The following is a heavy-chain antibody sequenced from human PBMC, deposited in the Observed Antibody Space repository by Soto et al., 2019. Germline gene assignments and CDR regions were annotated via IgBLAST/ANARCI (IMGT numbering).Heavy chain of an antibody. CDR3: ARVNQVTTGGFDY. CDR1: GNTFTSYD. D-gene: IGHD4-17*01. CDR2: INPSGGST. Sequence: ASVKGSCKASGNTFTSYDMHWVRQAPGQGLEWMGIINPSGGSTSYAQKFQGRVTMTRDTSTSTVYMELSSLRSEDTAVYYCARVNQVTTGGFDYWGQGTLVTVSS. J-gene: IGHJ4*02. V-gene: IGHV1-46*03.